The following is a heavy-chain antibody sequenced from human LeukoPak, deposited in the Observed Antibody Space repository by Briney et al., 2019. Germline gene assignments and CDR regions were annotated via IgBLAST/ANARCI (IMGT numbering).Heavy chain of an antibody. Sequence: PSETLSLTCAVDGGSFSNYYWSWIRQPPGKGLEWIGYIYYSGSTYYNPSLKSRVTISADTSKNQFSLKLSSVTAADTAVYYCAREMTTVTSYFDYWGQRTLVTVSS. CDR2: IYYSGST. V-gene: IGHV4-30-4*08. CDR3: AREMTTVTSYFDY. D-gene: IGHD4-17*01. CDR1: GGSFSNYY. J-gene: IGHJ4*02.